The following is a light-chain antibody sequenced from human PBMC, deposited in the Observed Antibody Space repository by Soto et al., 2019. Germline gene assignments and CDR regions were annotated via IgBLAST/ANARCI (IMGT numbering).Light chain of an antibody. V-gene: IGKV3-15*01. CDR2: GTS. CDR1: QSVTSN. Sequence: EIVMTQSPATLSVSPGERATLSCRASQSVTSNLAWYQQKPGQAPRLLIYGTSIRATGIPARFSCSGSGTEFTRTISSLPSEDFAVYYCQQYNNWPQTFGQGPKLEIK. J-gene: IGKJ2*01. CDR3: QQYNNWPQT.